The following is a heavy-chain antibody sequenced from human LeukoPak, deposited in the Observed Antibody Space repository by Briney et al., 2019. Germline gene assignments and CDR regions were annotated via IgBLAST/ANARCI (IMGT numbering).Heavy chain of an antibody. D-gene: IGHD5-24*01. CDR3: AKPVASWLNWFDP. V-gene: IGHV3-23*01. CDR1: GFTVSSNY. J-gene: IGHJ5*02. CDR2: ISGSGGST. Sequence: GGSLRLSCAASGFTVSSNYMSWVRQAPGKGLEWVSVISGSGGSTYYADSVKGRFTISRDNSKNTLYLQMNSLRAEDTAVYYCAKPVASWLNWFDPWGQGTLVTVSS.